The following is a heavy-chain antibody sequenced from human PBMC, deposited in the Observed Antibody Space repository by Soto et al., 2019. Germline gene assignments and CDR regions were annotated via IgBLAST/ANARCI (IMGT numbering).Heavy chain of an antibody. D-gene: IGHD1-1*01. CDR1: GGSISSGDYY. Sequence: QVQLQESGPGLVKPSQTLSLTCTVSGGSISSGDYYWSWIRQHPGKGLEWIGYIYYSGSTYYNPSLRSRVTIAVDTCRNQFSLKLSSVTAADTAVYYCARRPYNRKGGEFDYWGQGTLVTVSS. J-gene: IGHJ4*02. V-gene: IGHV4-31*03. CDR2: IYYSGST. CDR3: ARRPYNRKGGEFDY.